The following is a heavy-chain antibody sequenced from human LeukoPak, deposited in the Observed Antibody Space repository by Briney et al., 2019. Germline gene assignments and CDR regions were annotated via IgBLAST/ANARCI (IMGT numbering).Heavy chain of an antibody. Sequence: GSLRLSCAASGFTFTSYTMNWVRQAPGKGLEWIGEINHSGSTNYNPSLKSRVTISVDTSKNQFSLKLSSVTAADTAVYYCARRTTMVKIDYWGQGTLVTVSS. D-gene: IGHD5-18*01. V-gene: IGHV4-34*01. CDR2: INHSGST. CDR3: ARRTTMVKIDY. CDR1: GFTFTSYT. J-gene: IGHJ4*02.